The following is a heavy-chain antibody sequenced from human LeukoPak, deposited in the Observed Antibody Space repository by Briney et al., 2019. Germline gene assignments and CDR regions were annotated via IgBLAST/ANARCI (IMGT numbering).Heavy chain of an antibody. V-gene: IGHV3-7*01. CDR3: ARDGSSWYNWFDP. D-gene: IGHD6-13*01. J-gene: IGHJ5*02. CDR1: GFTFSSYW. Sequence: GGSLRLSCAASGFTFSSYWMSWVRQAPGKGLEWVANIKQDGSEKYYVDSVKGRFTISRDNAKNSLYLQMNGLRAEDTAVYYCARDGSSWYNWFDPWGQGTLVTVSS. CDR2: IKQDGSEK.